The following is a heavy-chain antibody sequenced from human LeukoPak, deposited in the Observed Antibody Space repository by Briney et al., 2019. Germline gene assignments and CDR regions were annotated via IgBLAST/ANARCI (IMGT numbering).Heavy chain of an antibody. CDR3: ARGAGGNWFDP. CDR2: IYGGGSI. V-gene: IGHV3-66*02. Sequence: AGGSLRLSCAASGFTVSGNYMSWVRQAPGKGLEWVSVIYGGGSIYYADSVKGRFIISRDNSRNTLYLQMNSLRTEDTAVYYCARGAGGNWFDPWGQGTQVTVSS. J-gene: IGHJ5*02. CDR1: GFTVSGNY. D-gene: IGHD1-14*01.